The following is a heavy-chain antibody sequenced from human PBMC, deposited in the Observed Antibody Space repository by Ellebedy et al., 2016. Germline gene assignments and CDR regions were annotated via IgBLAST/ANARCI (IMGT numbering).Heavy chain of an antibody. Sequence: GGSLRLXXTASTLTFGTDAMSWVRQAPGKGLEWVSTLGYAGDDFYADSVKGRFSISRDNSKNTLYLQMNNLRVDDTALYYCRQGHYFDQWGQGALVTVSS. J-gene: IGHJ4*02. CDR2: LGYAGDD. CDR1: TLTFGTDA. CDR3: RQGHYFDQ. V-gene: IGHV3-23*01.